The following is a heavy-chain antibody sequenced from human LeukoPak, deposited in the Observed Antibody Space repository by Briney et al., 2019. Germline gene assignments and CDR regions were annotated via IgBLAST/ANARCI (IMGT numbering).Heavy chain of an antibody. Sequence: ASVKVSCKASEYTFTSYSTHWVRQAPGQGLEWMGMINPSGDSTKYAQKFQGRVIMTRDTSTSTVYMELSSLRPEDTAVYYCARDVVVVGTTPGYWGQGTLVIVSS. CDR1: EYTFTSYS. CDR3: ARDVVVVGTTPGY. D-gene: IGHD2-15*01. J-gene: IGHJ4*02. V-gene: IGHV1-46*01. CDR2: INPSGDST.